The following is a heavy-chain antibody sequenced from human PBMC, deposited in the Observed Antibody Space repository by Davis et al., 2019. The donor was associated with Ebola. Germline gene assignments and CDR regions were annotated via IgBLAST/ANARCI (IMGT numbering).Heavy chain of an antibody. CDR3: AREGDLHTSGYCGCFDE. Sequence: GESLKISCAASGFTFSIYAMAWVRQAPGKGLEWVSVLNGTGAYTYYADSVKGRFTISRDNSKNTVDLQMDSLRVDDTAVYYCAREGDLHTSGYCGCFDEWGQGTLVTVSS. CDR1: GFTFSIYA. CDR2: LNGTGAYT. V-gene: IGHV3-23*01. J-gene: IGHJ4*02. D-gene: IGHD3-22*01.